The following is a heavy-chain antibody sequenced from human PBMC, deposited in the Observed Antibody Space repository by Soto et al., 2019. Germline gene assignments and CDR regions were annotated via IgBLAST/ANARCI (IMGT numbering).Heavy chain of an antibody. J-gene: IGHJ3*02. V-gene: IGHV3-23*01. Sequence: GGSLRLSCAASGFTFSSYAMSWVRQAPGKGLEWVSAISGSGGSTYYADSVKGRFTISKDNSKNTLYLQMNSLRDEDMAVYYCAKAGGITMVRGPSAPDAFDIWGQGTMVTVSS. CDR3: AKAGGITMVRGPSAPDAFDI. CDR1: GFTFSSYA. D-gene: IGHD3-10*01. CDR2: ISGSGGST.